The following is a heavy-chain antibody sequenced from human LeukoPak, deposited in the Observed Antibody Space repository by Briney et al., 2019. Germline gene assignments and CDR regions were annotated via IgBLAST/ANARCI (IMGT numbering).Heavy chain of an antibody. CDR1: GFTFSTYA. CDR2: IDVGTSTT. D-gene: IGHD1-14*01. V-gene: IGHV3-23*01. CDR3: AKTGQFDS. J-gene: IGHJ4*02. Sequence: GGSLRLSCAASGFTFSTYAMSWVRQAPGKGLVWVSTIDVGTSTTFYADSVKGRFAIFRDNSKNTVYLQMNSLRADDTAVYFCAKTGQFDSWGQGTLVTVSS.